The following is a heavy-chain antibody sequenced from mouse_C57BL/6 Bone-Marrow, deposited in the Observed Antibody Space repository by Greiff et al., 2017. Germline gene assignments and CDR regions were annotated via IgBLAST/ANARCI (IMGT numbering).Heavy chain of an antibody. Sequence: QVQLQQPGAELVKPGASVKLSCKASGYTFTSYWMHLVKQRPGQGLEWIGMIHPNSGSTNYNEKFKSKATLTVDKSSSTAYMQLSSLTSEDSAVYYCARSYYGSSYNYWGQGTTLTVSS. J-gene: IGHJ2*01. CDR2: IHPNSGST. CDR3: ARSYYGSSYNY. CDR1: GYTFTSYW. D-gene: IGHD1-1*01. V-gene: IGHV1-64*01.